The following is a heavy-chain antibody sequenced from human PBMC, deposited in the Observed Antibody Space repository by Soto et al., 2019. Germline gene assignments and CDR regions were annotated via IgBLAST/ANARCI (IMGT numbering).Heavy chain of an antibody. Sequence: SETLSLTCTVSGGSISSYFWSWIRQPPGKGLEWIGYVYSSGTTDYNPSLKSRVTISIDTSKNQISLKLSSVTAADTAVYFCVRTFPPAPRVVLSHNWFVPWGPGTLVTVSS. D-gene: IGHD3-3*01. CDR2: VYSSGTT. CDR3: VRTFPPAPRVVLSHNWFVP. J-gene: IGHJ5*02. V-gene: IGHV4-59*01. CDR1: GGSISSYF.